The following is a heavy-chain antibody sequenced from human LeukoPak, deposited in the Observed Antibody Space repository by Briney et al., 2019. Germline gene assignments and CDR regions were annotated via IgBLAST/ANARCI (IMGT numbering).Heavy chain of an antibody. CDR1: GGTFSSYA. CDR2: MNPNSGNT. CDR3: ARSITMIVVAFGYYYYMDV. D-gene: IGHD3-22*01. J-gene: IGHJ6*03. V-gene: IGHV1-8*02. Sequence: ASVKVSCRASGGTFSSYAISWVRQAPGQGLEWMGWMNPNSGNTGYAQKFQGRVTMTRNTSISTAYMELSSLRSEDTAVYYCARSITMIVVAFGYYYYMDVWGKGTTVTISS.